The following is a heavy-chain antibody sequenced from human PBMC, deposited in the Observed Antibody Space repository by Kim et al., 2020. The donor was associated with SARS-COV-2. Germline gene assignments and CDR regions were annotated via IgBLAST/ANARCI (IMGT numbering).Heavy chain of an antibody. D-gene: IGHD3-10*01. Sequence: YNPSLKSRVTISVDTSKNQFSLKLSSVTAADTAVYYCARGYGSGTNYFDYWGQGTLVTVSS. J-gene: IGHJ4*02. CDR3: ARGYGSGTNYFDY. V-gene: IGHV4-34*01.